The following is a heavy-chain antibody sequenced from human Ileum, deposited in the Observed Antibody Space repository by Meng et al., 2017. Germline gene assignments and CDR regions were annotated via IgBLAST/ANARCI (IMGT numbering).Heavy chain of an antibody. CDR3: ARGREQQLVRGFGY. V-gene: IGHV4-34*01. Sequence: QGRYKEWGADLLKPTCPRSCTCVVYVGYFSGYYCSWPRQPPGKGLEWIGEINHSGNTNYNPFLKSRVTLSLDTSKNHFSLNLTSVTAADTAVYYCARGREQQLVRGFGYWGQGTVVTVSS. J-gene: IGHJ4*02. D-gene: IGHD6-6*01. CDR1: VGYFSGYY. CDR2: INHSGNT.